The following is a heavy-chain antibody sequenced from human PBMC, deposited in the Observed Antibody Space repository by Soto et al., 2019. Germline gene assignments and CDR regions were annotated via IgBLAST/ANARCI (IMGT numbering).Heavy chain of an antibody. V-gene: IGHV3-23*01. J-gene: IGHJ2*01. D-gene: IGHD2-15*01. CDR2: ISGSGGST. CDR3: AKDGIRVAVPVSAFLLNRSSDL. Sequence: GKGLEWVSAISGSGGSTYYADSVKGRFTISRDNSKNTLYLQMNSLRAEDTAVYFQAKDGIRVAVPVSAFLLNRSSDL.